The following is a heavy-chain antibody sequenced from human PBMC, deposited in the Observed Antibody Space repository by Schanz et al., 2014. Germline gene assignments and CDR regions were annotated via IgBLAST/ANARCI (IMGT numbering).Heavy chain of an antibody. J-gene: IGHJ3*01. Sequence: QVQLVQSGAEVKKPGASVKVSCKASGYTFTSYDINWVRQATGQGLEWMGWMNSKTGNTGYAQRFQGRVTMTRNTSITTAYLELSSLRSGDTAVYYCATNSPFRMVRGSNAFDAWGQGTMVTGSS. CDR3: ATNSPFRMVRGSNAFDA. V-gene: IGHV1-8*01. CDR1: GYTFTSYD. CDR2: MNSKTGNT. D-gene: IGHD3-10*01.